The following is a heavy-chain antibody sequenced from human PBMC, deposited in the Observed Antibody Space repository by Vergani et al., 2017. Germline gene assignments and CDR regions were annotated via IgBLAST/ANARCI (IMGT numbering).Heavy chain of an antibody. Sequence: EVQMVESGGGLVKPGGSLRLSCVASGFTFSHYSMNWVRQAPGKGLEWVSSISGNNDDVYYADSVKGRFTISRDNAKNSLYLDMSSLRAEDTAVYYCAKGAKAAARASGPDYWGQGTLVTVSS. CDR2: ISGNNDDV. J-gene: IGHJ4*02. D-gene: IGHD6-6*01. CDR3: AKGAKAAARASGPDY. V-gene: IGHV3-21*01. CDR1: GFTFSHYS.